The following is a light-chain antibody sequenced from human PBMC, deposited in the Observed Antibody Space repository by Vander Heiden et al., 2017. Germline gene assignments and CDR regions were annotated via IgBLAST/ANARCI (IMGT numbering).Light chain of an antibody. CDR1: SSNIGAGYD. CDR3: YSSDNSMSGSRV. CDR2: VIS. V-gene: IGLV1-40*01. J-gene: IGLJ2*01. Sequence: QSVLTQPPSVSGAPGQRVTISCTGSSSNIGAGYDVHWYQQLPGTAQKLRSVVISNRPSGVPDRFSCATSGASASLVTNALQAEDEADDYCYSSDNSMSGSRVFGGGTKLTVL.